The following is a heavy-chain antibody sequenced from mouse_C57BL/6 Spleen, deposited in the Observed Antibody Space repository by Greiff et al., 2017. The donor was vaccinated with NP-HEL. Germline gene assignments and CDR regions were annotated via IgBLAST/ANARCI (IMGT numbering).Heavy chain of an antibody. D-gene: IGHD1-1*01. CDR1: GYTFTSYW. Sequence: QVQLQQSGAELVMPGASVKLSCKASGYTFTSYWMHWVKQRPGQGREWIGEIDPSDSYTNYNQKLKGKATLTVDKSSSTAYMQLSSLTSEDSAVYYCARHYYGSSYVHFDVWGTGTTVTVSS. J-gene: IGHJ1*03. CDR2: IDPSDSYT. CDR3: ARHYYGSSYVHFDV. V-gene: IGHV1-69*01.